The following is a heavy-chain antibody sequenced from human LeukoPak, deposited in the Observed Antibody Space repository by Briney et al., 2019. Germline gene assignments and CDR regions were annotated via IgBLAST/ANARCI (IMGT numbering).Heavy chain of an antibody. D-gene: IGHD3-16*01. CDR2: ISGDGGST. V-gene: IGHV3-43*02. Sequence: GGSLRLSCAVSGFTFNDYAMNWVRQAPGKGLEWVSLISGDGGSTYYADSVKGRFTISRDNSKNSLYLQMNSLRTEDTALYYCAKSSRVLAGLDFDYWGQGTLVTVSS. J-gene: IGHJ4*02. CDR1: GFTFNDYA. CDR3: AKSSRVLAGLDFDY.